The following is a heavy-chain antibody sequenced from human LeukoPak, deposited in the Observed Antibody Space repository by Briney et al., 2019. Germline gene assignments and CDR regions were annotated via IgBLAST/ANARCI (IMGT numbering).Heavy chain of an antibody. J-gene: IGHJ4*02. CDR3: ARGVEPLAANTLAY. CDR2: LYSDGNT. Sequence: GGSLRLSCAASGFTVITNDITWVRQAPGKGLEWVSVLYSDGNTKYADSVQGRFTISGDNSKNTLYLEMNSLSPDDTAVYYCARGVEPLAANTLAYWGQGTLVTVSS. V-gene: IGHV3-53*01. D-gene: IGHD1-14*01. CDR1: GFTVITND.